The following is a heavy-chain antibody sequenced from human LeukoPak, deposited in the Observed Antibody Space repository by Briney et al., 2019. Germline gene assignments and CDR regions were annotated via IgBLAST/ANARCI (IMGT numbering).Heavy chain of an antibody. CDR2: IYYSGST. Sequence: SETLSLTCTVSGDSLSRYYWSWLRQPPGKALEGIGYIYYSGSTNYNPSLKSRVTISVDTSKNQFSLKLSSVTAADTAVYYCARVYYDILTVYNYYYYYGMDVWGQGTTVTVSS. CDR3: ARVYYDILTVYNYYYYYGMDV. V-gene: IGHV4-59*01. CDR1: GDSLSRYY. D-gene: IGHD3-9*01. J-gene: IGHJ6*02.